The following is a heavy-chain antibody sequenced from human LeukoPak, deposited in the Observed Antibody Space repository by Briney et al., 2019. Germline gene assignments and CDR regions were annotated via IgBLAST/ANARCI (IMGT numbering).Heavy chain of an antibody. Sequence: PGGSLRLSCAASGFTFSDYAMHWVRQAPGKGLEWVAVIWFDGSETYYADSVMGRITISRDKSKNTLFLQMNSLRADDTAVYYCAKDNMDTSSCLDYWGQGTLVTVSS. V-gene: IGHV3-33*03. D-gene: IGHD5-18*01. CDR1: GFTFSDYA. CDR2: IWFDGSET. CDR3: AKDNMDTSSCLDY. J-gene: IGHJ4*02.